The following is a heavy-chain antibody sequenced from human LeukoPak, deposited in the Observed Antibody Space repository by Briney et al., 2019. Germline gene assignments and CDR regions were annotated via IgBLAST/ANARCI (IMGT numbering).Heavy chain of an antibody. Sequence: TGGSLRLSCAASGFTFSDYSVNWVRQAPGKGLEWVSSISSRSNHIYYADSVKGRFTISRDNAKNSLFLQMNSLRAEDTAVYYCARLGWGGYNRIDSWGQGTLVTVSS. CDR3: ARLGWGGYNRIDS. V-gene: IGHV3-21*01. D-gene: IGHD5-24*01. CDR1: GFTFSDYS. J-gene: IGHJ4*02. CDR2: ISSRSNHI.